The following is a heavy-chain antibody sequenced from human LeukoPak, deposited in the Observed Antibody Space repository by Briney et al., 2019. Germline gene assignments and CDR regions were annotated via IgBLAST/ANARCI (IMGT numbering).Heavy chain of an antibody. CDR1: GFTFNNYW. J-gene: IGHJ4*02. CDR2: INSDGTST. Sequence: GGSLRLSCAASGFTFNNYWMHWVRQAPGKGLVWVSRINSDGTSTSYADSVKGRFTISRDNAKNTLYLQMNSLRAEDTAVYYCARVSWYSGSYWDFDYWGQGTLVTVSS. CDR3: ARVSWYSGSYWDFDY. D-gene: IGHD1-26*01. V-gene: IGHV3-74*01.